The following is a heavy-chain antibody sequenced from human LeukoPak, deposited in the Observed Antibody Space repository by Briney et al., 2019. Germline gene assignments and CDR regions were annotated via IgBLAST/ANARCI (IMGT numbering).Heavy chain of an antibody. J-gene: IGHJ4*02. CDR3: ARHKETCSGDYCYLDYFDY. D-gene: IGHD2-15*01. Sequence: SETLSLTCSVSGGSITRSSYYCGWIRQPPGKGLEWIGSMYYSGSTFYTPSLKSRVTISVDMSKNQFSLKLSSVTAADTAVYYCARHKETCSGDYCYLDYFDYWGQGTLVTVSS. CDR1: GGSITRSSYY. CDR2: MYYSGST. V-gene: IGHV4-39*01.